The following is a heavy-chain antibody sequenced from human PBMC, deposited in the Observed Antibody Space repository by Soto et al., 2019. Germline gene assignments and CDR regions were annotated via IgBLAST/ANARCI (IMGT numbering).Heavy chain of an antibody. CDR2: IYSAGNT. D-gene: IGHD1-26*01. CDR1: GFTVSSNY. Sequence: GGSLRLSCASSGFTVSSNYMSWVRQAPGKGLEWISIIYSAGNTYYADSVKGRFTISRDNSKNTLYLQMNSLGAEDTAVYYCARDFVVGGPTINYYYGMDVWGQGTTVTVS. CDR3: ARDFVVGGPTINYYYGMDV. J-gene: IGHJ6*02. V-gene: IGHV3-66*01.